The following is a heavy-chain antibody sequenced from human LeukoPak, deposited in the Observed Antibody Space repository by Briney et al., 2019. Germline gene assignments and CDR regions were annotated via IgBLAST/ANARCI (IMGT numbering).Heavy chain of an antibody. J-gene: IGHJ4*02. CDR1: GFTFSSYA. V-gene: IGHV3-30*04. CDR2: ISYDGSNK. Sequence: GGSLRLSCAASGFTFSSYAMHWVRQAPGKGLEWVAVISYDGSNKYYADSVKGRFTISRDNSKNALYLQMNSLRAEDTAVYYCARGLHSRLYDSSGYYPYWGQGTLVTVSS. D-gene: IGHD3-22*01. CDR3: ARGLHSRLYDSSGYYPY.